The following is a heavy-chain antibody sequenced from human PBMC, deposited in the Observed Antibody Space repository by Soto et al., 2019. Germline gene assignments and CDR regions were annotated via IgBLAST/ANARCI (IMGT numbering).Heavy chain of an antibody. Sequence: DSVKVSCKASGYTFTDFYIHWVRQAPGQGLEWMGWVNPKSGGTFYAQSFQGRVTMTRDTSINTAYMELNRLRSDDTAVYFCARDPMGRGVPQSYGMDVWGQATKVTVYS. J-gene: IGHJ6*02. CDR3: ARDPMGRGVPQSYGMDV. CDR1: GYTFTDFY. CDR2: VNPKSGGT. V-gene: IGHV1-2*02. D-gene: IGHD2-8*01.